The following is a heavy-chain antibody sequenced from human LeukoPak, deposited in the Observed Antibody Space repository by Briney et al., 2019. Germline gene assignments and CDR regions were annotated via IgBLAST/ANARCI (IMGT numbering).Heavy chain of an antibody. V-gene: IGHV1-2*06. CDR3: ARDDTGCCSSTSCYPSDY. D-gene: IGHD2-2*01. Sequence: ASVTVSCKASGYTFTGYYMHWVRQAPGQGLEWMGRINPNSGGTNYAQKFQGRVTMTRDTSISTAYMELSRLSSDDTAVYYCARDDTGCCSSTSCYPSDYWGQGTLVTVSS. CDR2: INPNSGGT. CDR1: GYTFTGYY. J-gene: IGHJ4*02.